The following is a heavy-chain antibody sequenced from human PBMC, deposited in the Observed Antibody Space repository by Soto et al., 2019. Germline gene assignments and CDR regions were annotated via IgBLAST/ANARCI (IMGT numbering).Heavy chain of an antibody. CDR1: GGSLSSGGYY. CDR3: ARVWGMTPDF. CDR2: FYYSGST. V-gene: IGHV4-31*03. D-gene: IGHD7-27*01. J-gene: IGHJ4*02. Sequence: VQLQESGRGLVKPSKTLSLTCTVSGGSLSSGGYYWSWIRQHPGKGLEWIGHFYYSGSTDYTPSLKGRVTMSVDTSKHQFSLKLSSVTAADTAMYYCARVWGMTPDFWGQGTLVTVSS.